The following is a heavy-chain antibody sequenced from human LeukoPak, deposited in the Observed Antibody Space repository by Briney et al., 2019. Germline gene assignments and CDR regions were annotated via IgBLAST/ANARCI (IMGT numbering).Heavy chain of an antibody. J-gene: IGHJ4*02. CDR1: GFTVSSFY. Sequence: GGSLRLSCAASGFTVSSFYMTWVRQAPGRGLEWVSVIYSDGSTYYADSVKGRFTISRDNAKNTLYLQMNSLRAEDTAVYYCLRDLNWSLDQWGQGTLVTVSS. CDR2: IYSDGST. D-gene: IGHD1-20*01. V-gene: IGHV3-53*01. CDR3: LRDLNWSLDQ.